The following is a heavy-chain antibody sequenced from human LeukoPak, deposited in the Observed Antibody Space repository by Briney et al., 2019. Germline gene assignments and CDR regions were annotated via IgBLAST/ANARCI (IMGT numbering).Heavy chain of an antibody. Sequence: SETLSLTCTVSGGSISSSRYYWGWIRQPPGKGLEWIGSMYYSGSTYYNPSLKSRVTISVDRSKNQFSLKLSSVTAADTAVYYCARAVGRQLGRPFDYWGQGTLVTVSS. CDR1: GGSISSSRYY. D-gene: IGHD6-6*01. CDR3: ARAVGRQLGRPFDY. J-gene: IGHJ4*02. V-gene: IGHV4-39*07. CDR2: MYYSGST.